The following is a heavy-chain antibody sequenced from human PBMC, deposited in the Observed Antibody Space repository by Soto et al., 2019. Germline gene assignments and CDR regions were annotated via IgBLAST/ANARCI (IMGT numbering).Heavy chain of an antibody. CDR2: IIPIFGTA. J-gene: IGHJ4*02. CDR1: GGTFSSYA. CDR3: ARAYPQYSSGFPLPYYFDC. D-gene: IGHD6-19*01. V-gene: IGHV1-69*01. Sequence: QVQLVQSGAEVKKPGSSVKVSCKASGGTFSSYAISWVRQAPGQGLEWMGGIIPIFGTANYAQKFQGRVTITADESTSTAYMELSSLRSEDTAVYYCARAYPQYSSGFPLPYYFDCWGQGPLVPVPS.